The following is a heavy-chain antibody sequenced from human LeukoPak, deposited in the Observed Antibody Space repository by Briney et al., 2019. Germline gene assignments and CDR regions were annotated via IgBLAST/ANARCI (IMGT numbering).Heavy chain of an antibody. Sequence: SETLSLTCTVSGGSISSGSYSWNWIRQPAGTGLECIGRIYSSGTTNYNPSLKSRVTMSVDTSKNRFSLKLTSVTAADTAVYYCARSSTTDPNHYYYYCMDVWGKGTTVTVSS. CDR2: IYSSGTT. V-gene: IGHV4-61*02. J-gene: IGHJ6*03. CDR3: ARSSTTDPNHYYYYCMDV. D-gene: IGHD2-2*01. CDR1: GGSISSGSYS.